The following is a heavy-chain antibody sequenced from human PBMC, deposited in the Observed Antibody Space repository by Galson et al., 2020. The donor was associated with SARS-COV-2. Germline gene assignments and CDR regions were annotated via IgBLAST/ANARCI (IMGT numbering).Heavy chain of an antibody. Sequence: GGSLRLSCAASGFTFRDYWMHWVRQVPGKGLVWVSRINPEGSSVNYADFVKDRFTISRDNAKNTLYLQMHSLRAEDTADYYCAVLPGWVRSMDVWGKGTTVTVSS. CDR1: GFTFRDYW. J-gene: IGHJ6*03. D-gene: IGHD6-19*01. V-gene: IGHV3-74*01. CDR3: AVLPGWVRSMDV. CDR2: INPEGSSV.